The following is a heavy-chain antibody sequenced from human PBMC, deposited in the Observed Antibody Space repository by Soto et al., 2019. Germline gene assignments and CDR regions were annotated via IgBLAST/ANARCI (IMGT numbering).Heavy chain of an antibody. D-gene: IGHD6-13*01. CDR3: TTDRNSSSWYGYDYFDY. V-gene: IGHV3-15*01. CDR2: IKSKTDGGTT. Sequence: GESLKISCAASGFTFSNAWMNWVRQAPGKGLEWVGRIKSKTDGGTTDYAAPVKGRFTISRDDSKNTLYLQMNSLKTEDTAVYYCTTDRNSSSWYGYDYFDYWGQGTLVTVSS. J-gene: IGHJ4*02. CDR1: GFTFSNAW.